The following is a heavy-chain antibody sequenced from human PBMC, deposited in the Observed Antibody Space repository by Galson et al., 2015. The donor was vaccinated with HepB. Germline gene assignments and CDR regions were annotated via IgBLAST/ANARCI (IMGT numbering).Heavy chain of an antibody. V-gene: IGHV3-30-3*01. CDR3: AKVAGDWWYFDL. J-gene: IGHJ2*01. CDR2: ISYDGSNK. Sequence: SLRLSCAASGFTFSSYAMHWVRQAPGKGLEWVAVISYDGSNKYYADSVKGRFTISRDNSKNTLYLQMNSLRAEDTAVYYCAKVAGDWWYFDLWGRGTLVTVCS. D-gene: IGHD6-19*01. CDR1: GFTFSSYA.